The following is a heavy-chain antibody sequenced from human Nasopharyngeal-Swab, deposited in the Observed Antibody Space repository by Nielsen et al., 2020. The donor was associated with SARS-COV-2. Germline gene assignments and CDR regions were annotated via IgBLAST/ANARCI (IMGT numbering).Heavy chain of an antibody. CDR3: ARHGADCTNGVCQTYFYFRMDV. CDR1: GGSISSSSYY. D-gene: IGHD2-8*01. Sequence: SETLSLTCTVSGGSISSSSYYWGWIRQPPGKGLEWIGSIYYSGSTYYNPSLKSRVTISVDTSRNQFSLKLSSVTAADTAVYYCARHGADCTNGVCQTYFYFRMDVWGQGTTVSVSS. V-gene: IGHV4-39*01. J-gene: IGHJ6*02. CDR2: IYYSGST.